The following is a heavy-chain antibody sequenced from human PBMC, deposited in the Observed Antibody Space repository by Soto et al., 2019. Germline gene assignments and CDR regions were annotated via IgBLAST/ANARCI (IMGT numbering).Heavy chain of an antibody. CDR1: GFTFSSYA. J-gene: IGHJ6*03. V-gene: IGHV3-64*01. Sequence: PGGSLRLSCAASGFTFSSYAMHWVRQAPGKGPEYVSASSSGGSAYYANSVKGRFTIIRDNSKNTLYLQMGILRAEDMAVYYCARAGYYDFSSGYSAYYYYYYYMDVWGKGTTVTVSS. CDR3: ARAGYYDFSSGYSAYYYYYYYMDV. CDR2: SSSGGSA. D-gene: IGHD3-3*01.